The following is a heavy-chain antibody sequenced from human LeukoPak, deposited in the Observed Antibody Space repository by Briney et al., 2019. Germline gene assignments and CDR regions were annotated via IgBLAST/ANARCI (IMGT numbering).Heavy chain of an antibody. Sequence: ASVKVSCKASGYTFTSYAIHWVRQAPGQRLEWMGWINAGNGQTKYSQKFQRRVTITRDTSASTAYMELSSLRSDDTAVYYCARSGVGATPHWFDPWGQGTLVTVSS. CDR1: GYTFTSYA. V-gene: IGHV1-3*01. D-gene: IGHD1-26*01. CDR2: INAGNGQT. J-gene: IGHJ5*02. CDR3: ARSGVGATPHWFDP.